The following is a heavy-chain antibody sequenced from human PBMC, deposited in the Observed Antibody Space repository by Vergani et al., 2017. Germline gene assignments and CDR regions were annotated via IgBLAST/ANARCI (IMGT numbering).Heavy chain of an antibody. V-gene: IGHV3-30*02. J-gene: IGHJ5*01. D-gene: IGHD1-1*01. Sequence: QVRLVESGGGVVQPGGSLRLSCAAAGFPFRSHGMHWVRQAPGKGLEWVTYIRYEGSRKYYGDSVKGRFTISRDNSANMLHLQANSLRAEDTAVYYCAKGKIETEGYNFELIFDSWGPGTQVTVSS. CDR3: AKGKIETEGYNFELIFDS. CDR2: IRYEGSRK. CDR1: GFPFRSHG.